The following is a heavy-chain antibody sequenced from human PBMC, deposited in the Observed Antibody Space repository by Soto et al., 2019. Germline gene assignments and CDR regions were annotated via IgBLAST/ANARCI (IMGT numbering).Heavy chain of an antibody. CDR3: ASYYDSSGFTDY. D-gene: IGHD3-22*01. V-gene: IGHV3-66*01. CDR1: GFTVSGNY. J-gene: IGHJ4*02. Sequence: GSLRLSCAASGFTVSGNYMMWVRQAPGKGLEWVSAIYSDDTTYYADSVKGRFTISRDNSKNTLYLQMYSLRAEDTATYYCASYYDSSGFTDYCGQGTLVTVSS. CDR2: IYSDDTT.